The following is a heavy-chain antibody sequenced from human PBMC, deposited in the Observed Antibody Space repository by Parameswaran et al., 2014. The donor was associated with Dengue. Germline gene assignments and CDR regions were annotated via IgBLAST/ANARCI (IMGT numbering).Heavy chain of an antibody. J-gene: IGHJ5*02. Sequence: WIRQPPGKGLEWVSVIYSGGSSTYYADSVKGRFTISRDNFKNTLHLQMNRLRAEDTAVYYCAKDLSGDGFNVFDPWGQGTLVTVSS. V-gene: IGHV3-23*03. D-gene: IGHD5-24*01. CDR3: AKDLSGDGFNVFDP. CDR2: IYSGGSST.